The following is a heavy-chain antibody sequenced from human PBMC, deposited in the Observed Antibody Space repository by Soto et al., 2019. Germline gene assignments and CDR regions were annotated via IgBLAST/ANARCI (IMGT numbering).Heavy chain of an antibody. V-gene: IGHV1-18*04. CDR2: ISSYYGST. CDR1: GYTFTTYG. J-gene: IGHJ6*01. D-gene: IGHD6-6*01. CDR3: ARGSSSLRYYYYAMDV. Sequence: QVQLVQSGAEVKKPGASVKVSCKASGYTFTTYGINWVRQAPGQGLEWVGWISSYYGSTNYAQKFQGRVAMTTDTSTSTAYMELRGLRFDDTAVYYCARGSSSLRYYYYAMDVW.